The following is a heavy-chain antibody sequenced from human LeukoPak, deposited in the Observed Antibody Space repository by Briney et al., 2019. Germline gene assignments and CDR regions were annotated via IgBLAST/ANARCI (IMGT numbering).Heavy chain of an antibody. CDR1: GFTFSSYE. Sequence: GGSLRLSCAASGFTFSSYEMNWVRQAPGKGLEWVSYISSSGSTIYYPDSVKGRFTISRDNAKNSLYLQMNSLRAEDTAVYYCARASAVAGSFDYWGQGTLVTVSS. J-gene: IGHJ4*02. CDR3: ARASAVAGSFDY. D-gene: IGHD6-19*01. CDR2: ISSSGSTI. V-gene: IGHV3-48*03.